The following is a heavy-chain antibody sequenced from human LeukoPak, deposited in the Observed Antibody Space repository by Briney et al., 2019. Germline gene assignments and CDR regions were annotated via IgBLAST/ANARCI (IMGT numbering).Heavy chain of an antibody. CDR2: ISSSGSTI. Sequence: PGGSLRLSCAASGFTFSSYWMSWVRQAPGKGLEWVSYISSSGSTIYYADSVKGRFTISRDNAKNSLYLQMNSLRAEDTAVYFCARGRHSSSFFDYWGQGILVTVSS. CDR1: GFTFSSYW. D-gene: IGHD6-13*01. J-gene: IGHJ4*02. V-gene: IGHV3-48*04. CDR3: ARGRHSSSFFDY.